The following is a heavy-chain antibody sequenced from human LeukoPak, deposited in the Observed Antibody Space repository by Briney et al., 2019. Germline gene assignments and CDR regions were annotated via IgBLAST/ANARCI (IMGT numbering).Heavy chain of an antibody. V-gene: IGHV3-21*01. D-gene: IGHD3-22*01. CDR2: ISSSSSYI. Sequence: GGSLRLSCAASGFTFSSYSMNWVRHAPGKGLEWVSSISSSSSYIYYADSVKGRFTISRDNAKNSLYLQMNSLRAEDTAVYYCARDSTYYYDSSGYYPRGQGTLVTVSS. CDR1: GFTFSSYS. J-gene: IGHJ4*02. CDR3: ARDSTYYYDSSGYYP.